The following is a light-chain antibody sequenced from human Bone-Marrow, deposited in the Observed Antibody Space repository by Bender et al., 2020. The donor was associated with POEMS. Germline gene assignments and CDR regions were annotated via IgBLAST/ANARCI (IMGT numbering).Light chain of an antibody. CDR1: SSDVGAYNY. J-gene: IGLJ2*01. CDR3: CSYAGSTAYVV. Sequence: QSALTQPRSVSGSPGQSVTISCTGTSSDVGAYNYVSWYQQHPGEVPKLVISEVSQRPSGVSDRFSGSKSGNTASLTISGLQAGDEADYYCCSYAGSTAYVVFGGGTRLTVL. V-gene: IGLV2-11*01. CDR2: EVS.